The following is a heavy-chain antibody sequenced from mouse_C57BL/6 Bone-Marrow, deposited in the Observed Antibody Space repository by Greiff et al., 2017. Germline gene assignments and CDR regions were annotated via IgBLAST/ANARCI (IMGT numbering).Heavy chain of an antibody. D-gene: IGHD2-12*01. CDR1: GYTFTNYW. V-gene: IGHV1-64*01. CDR3: ARSYSYDDYTMDY. J-gene: IGHJ4*01. CDR2: MHPNGGSP. Sequence: QVQLQQPGAELVKPGASVKLSCKASGYTFTNYWMHWVKQRPGQGLEWIGMMHPNGGSPDYNEKFKSEATLSVDKSSMTAYMELSSLTSEDSAVYYCARSYSYDDYTMDYWGQGTSVTVSS.